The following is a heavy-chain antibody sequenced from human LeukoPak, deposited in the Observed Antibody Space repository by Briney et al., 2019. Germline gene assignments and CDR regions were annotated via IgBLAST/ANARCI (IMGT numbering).Heavy chain of an antibody. J-gene: IGHJ4*02. V-gene: IGHV4-31*03. CDR2: IYYSGST. CDR3: ARVLDYASSGYYSE. D-gene: IGHD3-22*01. Sequence: KSSQTLFLTCTVSGGSISSGGYYWSWIRQHPGKGLEWIGYIYYSGSTYYNPSLKSRVTISVDTSKNQFSLKLSSVTAADTAVYYCARVLDYASSGYYSEWGQGTLVTVSS. CDR1: GGSISSGGYY.